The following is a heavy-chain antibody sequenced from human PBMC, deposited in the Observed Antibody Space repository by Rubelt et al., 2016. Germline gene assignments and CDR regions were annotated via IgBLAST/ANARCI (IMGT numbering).Heavy chain of an antibody. CDR2: ISYDGSNK. CDR3: ARAAQESSRPRYGMDV. J-gene: IGHJ6*02. CDR1: GFTFSSYA. Sequence: QVQLVESGGGVVQPGRSLRLSCAASGFTFSSYAMHWVRQAPGKGLEWVAVISYDGSNKYYADSVKGRFTISRDNSKNTLYLQMNSLRAEDTAGYYCARAAQESSRPRYGMDVWGQGTTVTVSS. D-gene: IGHD6-13*01. V-gene: IGHV3-30*04.